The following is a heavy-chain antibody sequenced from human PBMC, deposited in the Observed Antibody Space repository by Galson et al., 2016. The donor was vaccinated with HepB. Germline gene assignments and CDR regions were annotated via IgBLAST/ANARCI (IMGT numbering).Heavy chain of an antibody. D-gene: IGHD2/OR15-2a*01. J-gene: IGHJ4*02. Sequence: QSGAEVKKPGESLKISCKASGYRFANYWIGWVRQMPGKGLEWMGDVYPGDSDKRYSPSFQGQVTISVDKSITPAYLQWNSLKASDTAIYYCTRSTFGFDYWGLGTLVTVSS. CDR3: TRSTFGFDY. CDR2: VYPGDSDK. V-gene: IGHV5-51*03. CDR1: GYRFANYW.